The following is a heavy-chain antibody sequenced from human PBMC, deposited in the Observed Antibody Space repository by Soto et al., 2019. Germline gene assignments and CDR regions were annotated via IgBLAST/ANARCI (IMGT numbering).Heavy chain of an antibody. Sequence: AXVKVSCKASGYTFTSYAMHWVRQAPGQRLEWMGWINAGNGNTKYSQKFQGRVTITRDTSTSTAYMELSSLRSEDTAVYYCARAALYYDILVGDYADLHYGMDVWGQGTTVTVS. CDR1: GYTFTSYA. J-gene: IGHJ6*01. V-gene: IGHV1-3*01. D-gene: IGHD3-9*01. CDR2: INAGNGNT. CDR3: ARAALYYDILVGDYADLHYGMDV.